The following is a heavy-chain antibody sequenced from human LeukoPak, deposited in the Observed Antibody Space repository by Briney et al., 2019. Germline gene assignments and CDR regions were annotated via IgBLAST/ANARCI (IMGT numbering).Heavy chain of an antibody. CDR3: ARSSSTSCYRY. CDR2: ISYDGSNK. D-gene: IGHD2-2*01. J-gene: IGHJ4*02. V-gene: IGHV3-30-3*01. CDR1: GFTFSSCA. Sequence: GGSLRLSCAASGFTFSSCAMHWVRQAPGKGLEWVAVISYDGSNKYYADSVKGRFTISRDNSKNTLYLQMNSLRAEDTAVYYCARSSSTSCYRYWGQGTLVTVSS.